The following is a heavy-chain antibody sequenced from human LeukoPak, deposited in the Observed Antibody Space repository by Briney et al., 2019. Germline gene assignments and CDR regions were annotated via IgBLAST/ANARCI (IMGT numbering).Heavy chain of an antibody. CDR1: GFTFSSYS. V-gene: IGHV3-21*01. Sequence: GGSLRLSCGASGFTFSSYSMNWVRQAPGKGREWVSSISSSSSYIYYADSVKGRFTISRDNAKNSLYLQMNSLRAEDTAVYYCARDGDYYGSGSSFDYWGQGTLVTVSS. CDR3: ARDGDYYGSGSSFDY. D-gene: IGHD3-10*01. CDR2: ISSSSSYI. J-gene: IGHJ4*02.